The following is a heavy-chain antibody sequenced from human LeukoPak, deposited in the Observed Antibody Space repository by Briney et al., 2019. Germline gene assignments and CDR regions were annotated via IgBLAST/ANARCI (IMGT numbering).Heavy chain of an antibody. CDR2: IYYSGST. CDR1: GGSISSSSYY. V-gene: IGHV4-39*01. D-gene: IGHD1-26*01. Sequence: SETLSLTCTVSGGSISSSSYYWAWIRQPPGKGLEWIGSIYYSGSTYYNPSLKSRVSISVDTSKNQFSLKLSSVTAADTAVYFCARHLYSGSTYFDCWGQGTLVTVSS. J-gene: IGHJ4*02. CDR3: ARHLYSGSTYFDC.